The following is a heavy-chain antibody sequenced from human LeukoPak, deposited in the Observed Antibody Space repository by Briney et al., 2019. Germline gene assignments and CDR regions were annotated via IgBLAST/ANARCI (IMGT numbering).Heavy chain of an antibody. CDR1: GFTFDDYA. J-gene: IGHJ2*01. CDR2: ISWNSGSI. D-gene: IGHD1-1*01. Sequence: GRSLRLSCAASGFTFDDYAMHWVRQAPGKGLEWASGISWNSGSIAYAESVKGRFTISRDNAKNSLYLQMNSLRIEDMALYYCAKDVASRRDGYFDLWGRGTLVIVSS. V-gene: IGHV3-9*03. CDR3: AKDVASRRDGYFDL.